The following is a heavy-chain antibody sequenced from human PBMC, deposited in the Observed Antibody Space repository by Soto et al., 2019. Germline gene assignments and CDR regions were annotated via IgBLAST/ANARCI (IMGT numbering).Heavy chain of an antibody. CDR1: GFTFTNYA. CDR3: AKDRFTSTVRKYWFFDL. CDR2: ISGGDGDT. D-gene: IGHD3-10*01. V-gene: IGHV3-23*01. Sequence: EVQLLESGGGLVKPGGSLRLSCAASGFTFTNYAMTWVGQAPGKGLEWVSSISGGDGDTSYADSVKGRFTISRDNSENTMFLQMNSLRPDDTAVYYCAKDRFTSTVRKYWFFDLWGRGTRVTVSS. J-gene: IGHJ2*01.